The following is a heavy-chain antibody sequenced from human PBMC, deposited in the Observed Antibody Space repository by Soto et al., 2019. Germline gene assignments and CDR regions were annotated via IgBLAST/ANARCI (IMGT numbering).Heavy chain of an antibody. CDR1: GDSIGTGGYY. CDR2: IHYSGNT. Sequence: PSETLSLTCTVSGDSIGTGGYYWDWIRQHSGKGPEWIGYIHYSGNTYYNPSLKSRLTISLDTSKNQFSLHLSSVTAADTAVYYCATNHDDISGRTPLLFDSWGQGTLVTVS. D-gene: IGHD3-22*01. V-gene: IGHV4-31*03. J-gene: IGHJ4*02. CDR3: ATNHDDISGRTPLLFDS.